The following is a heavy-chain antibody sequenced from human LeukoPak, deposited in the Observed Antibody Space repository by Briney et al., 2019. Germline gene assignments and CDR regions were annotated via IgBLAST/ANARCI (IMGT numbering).Heavy chain of an antibody. CDR3: AKDPSDCSSTSCYGWFDP. D-gene: IGHD2-2*01. J-gene: IGHJ5*02. CDR1: GFTFHDYA. V-gene: IGHV3-9*01. Sequence: SLRLSCAASGFTFHDYAMHWVRQAPGKGLEWVSGISWLSGSIGYADSVKGRFTISRDNAKNSLYLQMNSLRAEDTALYYCAKDPSDCSSTSCYGWFDPWGQGTLVSVSS. CDR2: ISWLSGSI.